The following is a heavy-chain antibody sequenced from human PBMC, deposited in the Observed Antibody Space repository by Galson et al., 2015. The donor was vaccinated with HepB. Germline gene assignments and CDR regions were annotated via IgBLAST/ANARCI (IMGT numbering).Heavy chain of an antibody. V-gene: IGHV3-11*01. Sequence: SLRLSCAASGFTFSDYYMSWIRQAPGKGLEWVSYISSSGSTIYYADSVKGRFTISRDNAKNSLYLQMNSLRAEDTAVYYCASALVVPAAIEDYWGQGTLVTVSS. D-gene: IGHD2-2*01. J-gene: IGHJ4*02. CDR1: GFTFSDYY. CDR2: ISSSGSTI. CDR3: ASALVVPAAIEDY.